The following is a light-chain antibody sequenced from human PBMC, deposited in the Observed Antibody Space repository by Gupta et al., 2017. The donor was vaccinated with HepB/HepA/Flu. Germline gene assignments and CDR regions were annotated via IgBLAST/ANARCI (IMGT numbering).Light chain of an antibody. CDR1: QSLSSN. CDR3: QQYNNWLPVT. CDR2: SAS. J-gene: IGKJ4*01. Sequence: EIVMTQSPATLSLSPGEGATLSCRASQSLSSNLAWYQQKPGQAPRLLIHSASTRATGIPARFSGSGSGTEFTLTISSLQSEDFAVYYCQQYNNWLPVTFGGGTKVESK. V-gene: IGKV3-15*01.